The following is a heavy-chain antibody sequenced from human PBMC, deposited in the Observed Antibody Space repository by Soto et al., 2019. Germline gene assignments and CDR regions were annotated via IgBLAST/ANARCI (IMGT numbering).Heavy chain of an antibody. V-gene: IGHV1-18*01. Sequence: GASGKVSWKASGYTFSRYGISWGRQALVLWLVWMGWISAYNGNTNYAQKLQGRVTMTTDTSTSTAYMELRSLRSVDTVVYYCARILGDFYYYGLDVWGQGTTVTVSS. J-gene: IGHJ6*02. CDR3: ARILGDFYYYGLDV. CDR1: GYTFSRYG. CDR2: ISAYNGNT. D-gene: IGHD2-21*01.